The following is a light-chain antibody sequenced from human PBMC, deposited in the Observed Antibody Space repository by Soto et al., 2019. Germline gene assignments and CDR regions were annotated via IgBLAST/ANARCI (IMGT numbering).Light chain of an antibody. CDR1: QSISTY. CDR2: AAS. J-gene: IGKJ1*01. CDR3: QQSFSTRPT. Sequence: DIQMTQSPSSLSASVGDRVTITCRASQSISTYLNWYLQTPGKAPKLLICAASDLQSGIPSRFSGGGSGTEFTLTISSLQHEDFATYYCQQSFSTRPTFGQGTKVEVK. V-gene: IGKV1-39*01.